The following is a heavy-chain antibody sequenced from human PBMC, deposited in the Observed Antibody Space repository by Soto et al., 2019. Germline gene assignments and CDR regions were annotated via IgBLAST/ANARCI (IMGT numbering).Heavy chain of an antibody. Sequence: PGGSLRLSCAASGFTFRDHAMHWVRQAPGKGREWLAIIWNDGSNKFYAGSVQGRFTISRDNSKNTVYLQMNTLGAEDTAVYYCARALFPDVDIYAMDVWGQGTTVTVSS. CDR1: GFTFRDHA. CDR2: IWNDGSNK. D-gene: IGHD5-12*01. CDR3: ARALFPDVDIYAMDV. J-gene: IGHJ6*02. V-gene: IGHV3-33*01.